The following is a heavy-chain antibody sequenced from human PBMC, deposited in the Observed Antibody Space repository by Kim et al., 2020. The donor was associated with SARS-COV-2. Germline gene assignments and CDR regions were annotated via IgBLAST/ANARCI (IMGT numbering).Heavy chain of an antibody. CDR1: GFTFSSYG. V-gene: IGHV3-30*18. D-gene: IGHD3-10*01. CDR2: ISYDGSNK. CDR3: AKEGLWRYNWFDP. Sequence: GGSLRLSCAASGFTFSSYGMHWVRQAPGKGLEWVAVISYDGSNKYYADSVKGRFTISRDNSKNTLYLQMNSLRAEDTAVYYCAKEGLWRYNWFDPWGQGT. J-gene: IGHJ5*02.